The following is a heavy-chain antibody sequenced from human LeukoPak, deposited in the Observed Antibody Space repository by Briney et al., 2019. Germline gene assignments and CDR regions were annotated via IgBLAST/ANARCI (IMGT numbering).Heavy chain of an antibody. CDR2: ISGSGGST. D-gene: IGHD3-22*01. J-gene: IGHJ5*02. Sequence: PGGSLRLSCAASGFTFSEYSMNWVRQAPGKGLEWVSAISGSGGSTYYADSVKGRFTISRDNSKNTLYLQMNSLRAEDTAVYYCAKDRYYYDSSGYYPAYNWFDPWGQGTLVTVSS. V-gene: IGHV3-23*01. CDR3: AKDRYYYDSSGYYPAYNWFDP. CDR1: GFTFSEYS.